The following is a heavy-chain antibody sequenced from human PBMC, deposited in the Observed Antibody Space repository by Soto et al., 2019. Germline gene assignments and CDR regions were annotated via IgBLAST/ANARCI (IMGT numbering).Heavy chain of an antibody. D-gene: IGHD3-22*01. CDR2: IKEDGSEK. Sequence: GGSLRLSCAASGFTFSTYWMSWVRQAPGKGLEWVANIKEDGSEKYYVDSVEGRFTISRDNAKNSLYLQMNSLRAEDTAVYYCARGWGYFDSSGFPYLYAMDVWGQGTTVTVSS. CDR3: ARGWGYFDSSGFPYLYAMDV. J-gene: IGHJ6*02. CDR1: GFTFSTYW. V-gene: IGHV3-7*01.